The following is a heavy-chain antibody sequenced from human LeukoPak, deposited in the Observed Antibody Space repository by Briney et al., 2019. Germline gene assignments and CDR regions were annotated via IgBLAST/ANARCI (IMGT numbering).Heavy chain of an antibody. CDR3: ARGYSSGWDTIYYYYYGTDV. CDR1: GGSISSSSYF. J-gene: IGHJ6*02. V-gene: IGHV4-61*05. Sequence: SETLSLTCTVSGGSISSSSYFWGWIRQPPGKGLEWIGYIYYSGSTNYNPSLKSRVTISVDTSKNQFSLKLSSVTAADTAVYYCARGYSSGWDTIYYYYYGTDVWGQGTTVTVSS. CDR2: IYYSGST. D-gene: IGHD6-19*01.